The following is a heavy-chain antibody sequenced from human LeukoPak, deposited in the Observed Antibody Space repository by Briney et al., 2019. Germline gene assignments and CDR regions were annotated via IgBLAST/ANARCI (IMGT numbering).Heavy chain of an antibody. CDR2: INHSGST. CDR1: GGSFSGYY. D-gene: IGHD4-17*01. Sequence: PSETLSLTCAVYGGSFSGYYWSWIRQPPGKGLEWIGEINHSGSTNYNPSLKSRVTISVDTSKNQFSLKLRAVTAADTAVYYCARAEYGDYHWFDPWGQGTLVTVSS. V-gene: IGHV4-34*01. CDR3: ARAEYGDYHWFDP. J-gene: IGHJ5*02.